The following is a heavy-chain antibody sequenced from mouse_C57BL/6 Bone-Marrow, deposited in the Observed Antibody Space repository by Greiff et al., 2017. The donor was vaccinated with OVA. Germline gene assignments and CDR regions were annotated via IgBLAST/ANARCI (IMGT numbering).Heavy chain of an antibody. J-gene: IGHJ4*01. Sequence: VQLQQSGAELARPGASVKLSCKASGYTFTSYGISWVKQRTGQGLEWIGEIYPRSGNTSYNEKFKGKATLTADKSSSTAYMELRSLTSEDSAVYFCARGGYGHYYAMDYWGQGTSVTVSS. CDR2: IYPRSGNT. D-gene: IGHD1-1*01. V-gene: IGHV1-81*01. CDR1: GYTFTSYG. CDR3: ARGGYGHYYAMDY.